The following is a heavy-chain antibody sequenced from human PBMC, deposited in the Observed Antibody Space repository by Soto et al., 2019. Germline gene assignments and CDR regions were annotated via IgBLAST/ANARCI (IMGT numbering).Heavy chain of an antibody. D-gene: IGHD2-2*01. CDR1: GYTFTDYC. J-gene: IGHJ4*02. Sequence: GASVRVSCKASGYTFTDYCMHWVRQAPGQGLEWMGWINPNNGGTKYVQKFQGRVTMTRDTSISTAYMELSRLRSDDTAIYYCARDLAVVVPGAPPVIDYSGQVTLVTVSS. V-gene: IGHV1-2*02. CDR3: ARDLAVVVPGAPPVIDY. CDR2: INPNNGGT.